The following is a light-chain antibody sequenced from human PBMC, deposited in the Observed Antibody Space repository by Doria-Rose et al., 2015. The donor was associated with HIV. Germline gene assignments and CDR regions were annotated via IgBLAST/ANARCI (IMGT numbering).Light chain of an antibody. V-gene: IGKV2D-29*02. Sequence: SVTPGQPASISCRSSQSLVNSAGKTYLYWYLQQPGQSPQLLIYEVPNRFSGVPDGFSGSGSGTDFTLKISRVEPEDFGVYYCMQTILLPFTFGPGTTVDIK. CDR1: QSLVNSAGKTY. J-gene: IGKJ3*01. CDR3: MQTILLPFT. CDR2: EVP.